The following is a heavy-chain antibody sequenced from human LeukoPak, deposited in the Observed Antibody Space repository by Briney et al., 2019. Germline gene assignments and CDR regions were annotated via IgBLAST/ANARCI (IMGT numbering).Heavy chain of an antibody. CDR2: IIPIFGTA. V-gene: IGHV1-69*05. D-gene: IGHD2-2*01. J-gene: IGHJ3*02. CDR1: GYTFTSYD. CDR3: ATCTSCLGTDTFDI. Sequence: ASVKVSCKASGYTFTSYDISWVRQAPGQGLEWMGGIIPIFGTANYAQKFQGRVTITTDESTSTAYMELSSLRSEDTAVYYCATCTSCLGTDTFDIWGQGTMVTVSS.